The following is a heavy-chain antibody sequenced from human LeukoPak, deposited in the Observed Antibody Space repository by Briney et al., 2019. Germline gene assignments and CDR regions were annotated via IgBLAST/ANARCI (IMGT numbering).Heavy chain of an antibody. J-gene: IGHJ4*02. CDR2: IKEDGGEI. CDR1: GFTFSSFS. D-gene: IGHD5-12*01. Sequence: PGGSLRLSCAASGFTFSSFSMSWVRQAPGKGLEWVANIKEDGGEIYYVDSVKGRFTISRDNAKNSLYLQMNSLRAEDTAVYYCARGSGYDKGFDYWGQGTLVTVSS. CDR3: ARGSGYDKGFDY. V-gene: IGHV3-7*03.